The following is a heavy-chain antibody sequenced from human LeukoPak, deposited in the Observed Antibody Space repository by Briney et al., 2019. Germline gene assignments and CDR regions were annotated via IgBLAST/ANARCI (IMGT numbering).Heavy chain of an antibody. CDR2: ISSSNTI. CDR1: GFAFSTYG. CDR3: ARGFDY. J-gene: IGHJ4*02. V-gene: IGHV3-48*01. Sequence: PGGSLRLSCTASGFAFSTYGMNWVRQAPGKGLEWVSYISSSNTIYYADSVKGRFTISRDNAKNSLYLQMTSLRAEDTAVYYCARGFDYWGQGILVTVSS.